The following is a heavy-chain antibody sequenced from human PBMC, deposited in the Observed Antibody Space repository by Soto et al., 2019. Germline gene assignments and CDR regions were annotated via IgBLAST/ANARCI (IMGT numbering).Heavy chain of an antibody. D-gene: IGHD3-10*01. CDR3: AKERLGRGIDY. J-gene: IGHJ4*02. CDR2: VNNGGGGT. CDR1: GFTFSNYA. V-gene: IGHV3-23*01. Sequence: EVLLLDSGGGLVQPGGSLRLSCAASGFTFSNYAMTLVRQAPGKGPEWISTVNNGGGGTYYADSVKGRFTISRDNSKNTLYLQVSSLRAEDTAVYYCAKERLGRGIDYWGQGILVTVSS.